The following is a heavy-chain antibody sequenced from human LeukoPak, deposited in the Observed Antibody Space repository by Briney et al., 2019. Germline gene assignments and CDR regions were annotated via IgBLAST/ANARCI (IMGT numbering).Heavy chain of an antibody. D-gene: IGHD6-19*01. V-gene: IGHV3-74*01. CDR2: INSDGSST. CDR1: GFTFSNYW. Sequence: GGSLRLSCAASGFTFSNYWMHWVRQAPEKGLVWVSRINSDGSSTSYADSVKGRFTISRDNAKNTLYLQMNSLRAEDTAVYYCARESWGQQWRLYYWGQGTLLTVSS. J-gene: IGHJ4*02. CDR3: ARESWGQQWRLYY.